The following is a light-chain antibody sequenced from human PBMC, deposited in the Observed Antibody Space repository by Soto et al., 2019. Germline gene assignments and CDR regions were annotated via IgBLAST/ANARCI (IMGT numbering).Light chain of an antibody. V-gene: IGLV2-14*01. CDR3: SSYTSSSTLL. CDR1: SSEVGGYNY. Sequence: QSVLTQPASVSGSPGQSITISCTGTSSEVGGYNYVSWYQQHPGKAPKLMIYDVSNRPSGVSNRFSGSKSGNTASLTISGLQAEDEADYYCSSYTSSSTLLFGTGTKVTVL. J-gene: IGLJ1*01. CDR2: DVS.